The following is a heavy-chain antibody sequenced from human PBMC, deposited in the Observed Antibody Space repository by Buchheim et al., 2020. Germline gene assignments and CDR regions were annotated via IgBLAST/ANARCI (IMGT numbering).Heavy chain of an antibody. V-gene: IGHV4-39*01. CDR2: IYYSGST. CDR1: GGSISSSSYY. CDR3: ARHSTTDAYYYYYGMDV. J-gene: IGHJ6*02. D-gene: IGHD1/OR15-1a*01. Sequence: QLQLQESGPGLVKPSETLSLTCTVSGGSISSSSYYWGWIRQPPGKGLEWIGSIYYSGSTYYHPSLNRRVTISVDTSNNQSSLKLSSVTAADTAVYYCARHSTTDAYYYYYGMDVWGQGTT.